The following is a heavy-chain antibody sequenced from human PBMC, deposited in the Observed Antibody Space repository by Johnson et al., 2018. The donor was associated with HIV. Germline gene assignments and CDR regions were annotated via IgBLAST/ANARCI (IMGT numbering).Heavy chain of an antibody. V-gene: IGHV3-33*06. D-gene: IGHD3-22*01. CDR3: ANGCRWLLERTYAFDI. Sequence: QVQLVESGGGVVQPGRSLRLSCAASGFTFSSFGMHWVRQAPGKGLEWVAVIWYDGSDKYYADSVKGRFTISRDNSRNTVYLQMNSLRVEDTAVYYCANGCRWLLERTYAFDIWGQGTMVTVSS. J-gene: IGHJ3*02. CDR1: GFTFSSFG. CDR2: IWYDGSDK.